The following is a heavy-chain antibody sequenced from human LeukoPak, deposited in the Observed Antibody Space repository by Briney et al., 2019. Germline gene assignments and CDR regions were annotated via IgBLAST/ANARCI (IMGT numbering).Heavy chain of an antibody. J-gene: IGHJ4*02. CDR1: RFTFSIHW. CDR2: INQDGREK. D-gene: IGHD1-1*01. CDR3: TRDER. V-gene: IGHV3-7*01. Sequence: GGSLRLSCAASRFTFSIHWMSWVRQAPGGGLEWGANINQDGREKLYIDSVKGRFTISRDNTKNSLYLQMDSLRAEDTAVYYCTRDERWGQGTLVTASS.